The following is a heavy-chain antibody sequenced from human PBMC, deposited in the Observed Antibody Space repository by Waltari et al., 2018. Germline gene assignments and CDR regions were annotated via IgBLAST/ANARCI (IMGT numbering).Heavy chain of an antibody. V-gene: IGHV4-39*07. J-gene: IGHJ6*02. CDR2: IYYSGST. CDR1: GGSISSSSYY. CDR3: AREENSNWGWVHYYYGMDV. Sequence: QLQLQESGPGLVKPSETLSLTCTVSGGSISSSSYYWGWIRQPPGKGLEWIGSIYYSGSTYYNPSLKSRVTISVDTSKNQFSLKLSSVTAADTAVYYCAREENSNWGWVHYYYGMDVWGQGTTVTVSS. D-gene: IGHD4-4*01.